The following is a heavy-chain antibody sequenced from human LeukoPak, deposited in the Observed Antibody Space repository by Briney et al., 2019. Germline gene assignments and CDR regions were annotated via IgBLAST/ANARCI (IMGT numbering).Heavy chain of an antibody. CDR3: ARVMGLGGSASYRQNYWYFDL. CDR1: GGSFSGYY. V-gene: IGHV4-34*01. Sequence: PSETLSLTCAGYGGSFSGYYWSWIRQPPGKGLEWIGEINHSGSTNYNPSLKSRVTISVNTSKNQFSLKLSSVTAADTAVYYCARVMGLGGSASYRQNYWYFDLWGRGTLVTVSS. CDR2: INHSGST. J-gene: IGHJ2*01. D-gene: IGHD1-26*01.